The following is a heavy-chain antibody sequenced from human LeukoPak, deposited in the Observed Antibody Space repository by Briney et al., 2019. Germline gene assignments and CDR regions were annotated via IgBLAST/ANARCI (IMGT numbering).Heavy chain of an antibody. CDR3: ARRGAVYAGNDFDY. J-gene: IGHJ4*02. Sequence: PSGTLSLTCTVSSASISGAISRYYWSWIRQSPGKGLEWIGYIYYPSGTTKYNPSLKSRVTISIDTSKSQVSLKINSVTAADTAVYYCARRGAVYAGNDFDYWGQGTLVSVST. D-gene: IGHD4-23*01. CDR1: SASISGAISRYY. V-gene: IGHV4-61*05. CDR2: IYYPSGTT.